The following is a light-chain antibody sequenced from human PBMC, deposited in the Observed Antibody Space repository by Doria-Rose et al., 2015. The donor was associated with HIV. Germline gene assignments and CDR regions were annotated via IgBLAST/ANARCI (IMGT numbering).Light chain of an antibody. J-gene: IGKJ1*01. CDR3: RQYVTSWT. CDR2: DGS. CDR1: QSFSSTY. Sequence: TQSPGTLSLSPGERATLSCRASQSFSSTYLACYQQNPGQAASLLIYDGSARATGIPDRFSASASGTDFTLAANSLQHRDFALYFCRQYVTSWTFGQGHKVEI. V-gene: IGKV3-20*01.